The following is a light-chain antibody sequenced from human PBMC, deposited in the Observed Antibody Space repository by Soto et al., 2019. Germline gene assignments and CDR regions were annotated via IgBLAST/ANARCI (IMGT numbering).Light chain of an antibody. J-gene: IGKJ2*01. CDR1: QSVSSSY. CDR2: GAS. CDR3: QQYGSSPYT. Sequence: EIVLTQSPGTLSLSPGERATLSCRASQSVSSSYLAWYQQKPGQAPRLLIYGASSRATGIPDRFSGSGSGKDFTLTISRLEPEDYAVSYCQQYGSSPYTFGQGTKLEIK. V-gene: IGKV3-20*01.